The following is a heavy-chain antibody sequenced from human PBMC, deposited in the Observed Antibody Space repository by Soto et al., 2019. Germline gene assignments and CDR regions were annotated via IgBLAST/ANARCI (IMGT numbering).Heavy chain of an antibody. J-gene: IGHJ4*02. D-gene: IGHD3-22*01. CDR1: GSTFSSYG. CDR2: ISYDGSNK. Sequence: AGGSLRLSCAASGSTFSSYGMHWVRQAPGKGLEWVAVISYDGSNKYYADSVKGRFTISRDNSKNTLYLQMNSLRAEDTAVYYCASDRRGSSGYEFDYWGQGTLVTVSS. CDR3: ASDRRGSSGYEFDY. V-gene: IGHV3-30*03.